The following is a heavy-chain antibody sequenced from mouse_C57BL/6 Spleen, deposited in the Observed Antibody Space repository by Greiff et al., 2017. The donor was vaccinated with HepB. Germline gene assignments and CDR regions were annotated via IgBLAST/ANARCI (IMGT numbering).Heavy chain of an antibody. CDR2: IHPNSGST. Sequence: VQLQQPGAELVKPGASVKLSCKASGYTFTSYWMHWVKQRPGQGLEWIGMIHPNSGSTNYNEKFKSKATLTVDKSSSTAYMQLSSLTSEDSAVYYCARRDYSNRGYYAMDYWGQGTSVTVSS. CDR3: ARRDYSNRGYYAMDY. V-gene: IGHV1-64*01. CDR1: GYTFTSYW. J-gene: IGHJ4*01. D-gene: IGHD2-5*01.